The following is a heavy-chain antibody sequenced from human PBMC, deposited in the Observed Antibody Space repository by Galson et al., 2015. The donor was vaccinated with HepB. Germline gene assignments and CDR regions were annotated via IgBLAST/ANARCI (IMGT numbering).Heavy chain of an antibody. Sequence: SVKVSCKASGYTFTSYGISWVRLAPGQGLEWMGWISAYNGNTNYTQKLQGRVTMTTDTSTSTAYMELRSLRSDDTAVHYCARAPFDYDYTWGSYRSFDYWGQGTLVTVSS. V-gene: IGHV1-18*01. D-gene: IGHD3-16*02. CDR2: ISAYNGNT. CDR1: GYTFTSYG. J-gene: IGHJ4*02. CDR3: ARAPFDYDYTWGSYRSFDY.